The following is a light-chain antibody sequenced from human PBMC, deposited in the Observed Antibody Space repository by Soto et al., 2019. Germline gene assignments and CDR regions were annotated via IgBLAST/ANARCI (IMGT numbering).Light chain of an antibody. CDR2: GAS. CDR1: QSVSSSY. Sequence: EIVLTQSPGTLSLSPGERATLSCRASQSVSSSYLASYQQKPGQAPRLLIYGASSRATGIPDRFSGSGSGTDFTLTISRLEPEDFAVYFCQQYDSSPVTFGPGTKVAIK. J-gene: IGKJ1*01. CDR3: QQYDSSPVT. V-gene: IGKV3-20*01.